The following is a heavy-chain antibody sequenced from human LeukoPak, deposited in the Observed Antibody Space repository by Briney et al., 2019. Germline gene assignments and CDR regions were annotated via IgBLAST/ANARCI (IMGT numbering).Heavy chain of an antibody. J-gene: IGHJ4*02. CDR3: ARGRLTMVRGVIVYYFDY. Sequence: YPSETLSLTCAVYGGSFSGYYWSWIRQPPGKGLEWIGEINHSGSTNYNPSLKSRVTISVDTSKNQFSLKLSSVTAADTAVYYCARGRLTMVRGVIVYYFDYWGQGTLVTVSS. CDR1: GGSFSGYY. D-gene: IGHD3-10*01. V-gene: IGHV4-34*01. CDR2: INHSGST.